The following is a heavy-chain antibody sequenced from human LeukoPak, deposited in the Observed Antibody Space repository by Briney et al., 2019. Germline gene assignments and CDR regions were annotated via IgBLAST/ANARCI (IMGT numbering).Heavy chain of an antibody. D-gene: IGHD2-2*02. CDR3: ARDCRSTSCYISSYYYYGMDV. CDR1: GGSISSGGYY. J-gene: IGHJ6*02. V-gene: IGHV4-31*03. Sequence: PSQTLSLTCTVSGGSISSGGYYWSWIRQHPGKGLEWIGYIYYSGSTYYNPSRKSRVTISVDTSKNQFSLKLSSVTAADTAVYYCARDCRSTSCYISSYYYYGMDVWGQGTTVTVSS. CDR2: IYYSGST.